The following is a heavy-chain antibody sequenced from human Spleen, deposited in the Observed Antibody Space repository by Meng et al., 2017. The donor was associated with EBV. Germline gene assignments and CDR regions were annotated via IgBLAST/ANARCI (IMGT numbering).Heavy chain of an antibody. CDR1: GASISRGGYY. D-gene: IGHD5-12*01. CDR3: AGGYDFMVETTGEFDY. V-gene: IGHV4-30-4*01. J-gene: IGHJ4*02. Sequence: QGRRQESGPGLVKPSPPLSLTCTVSGASISRGGYYWSWIRQTPGKGLDYIGFIYYTGRTYYNPSLKSRVAISLDTSKNQFALKLTSVTAADTAVYYCAGGYDFMVETTGEFDYWGQGTLVTVSS. CDR2: IYYTGRT.